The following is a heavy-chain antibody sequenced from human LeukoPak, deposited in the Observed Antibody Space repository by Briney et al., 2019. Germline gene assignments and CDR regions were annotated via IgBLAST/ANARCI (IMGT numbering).Heavy chain of an antibody. D-gene: IGHD3-22*01. CDR1: GYTFTSYG. J-gene: IGHJ4*02. Sequence: ASVKVSCKASGYTFTSYGISWVRQAPGQGLEWMGWISAYDGNTNYAQKLQGRVTMTTDTSTSTAYMELSSLRSEDTAVYYCATGNSSGYYYLPQAKLYWGQGTLVTVSS. CDR2: ISAYDGNT. V-gene: IGHV1-18*01. CDR3: ATGNSSGYYYLPQAKLY.